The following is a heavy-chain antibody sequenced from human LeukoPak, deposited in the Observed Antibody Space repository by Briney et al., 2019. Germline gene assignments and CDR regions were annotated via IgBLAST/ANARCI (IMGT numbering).Heavy chain of an antibody. V-gene: IGHV4-39*01. J-gene: IGHJ1*01. D-gene: IGHD3-22*01. CDR2: IYYSGRT. Sequence: SETLSLTCSASGDSVSRSDSYWDWIRQPPGKGLEWIGTIYYSGRTYYSPSLKSRVTMSVDPSNNQFSPNLRSVAAADTAVYYCARRRYYDGSGYLEWGQGTLLSVSS. CDR1: GDSVSRSDSY. CDR3: ARRRYYDGSGYLE.